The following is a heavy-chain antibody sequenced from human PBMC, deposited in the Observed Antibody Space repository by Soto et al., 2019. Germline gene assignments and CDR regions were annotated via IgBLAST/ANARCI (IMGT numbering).Heavy chain of an antibody. Sequence: GGSLRLSCAASGFTFSSYSMNWVRQAPGKGLEWVSYISSSSSTIYYADSVKGRFTISRDNAKNSLYLQMNSLRDEDTAVYYCARDHDYYDSSGYYGYWGQGTLVTVSS. CDR1: GFTFSSYS. CDR3: ARDHDYYDSSGYYGY. V-gene: IGHV3-48*02. CDR2: ISSSSSTI. J-gene: IGHJ4*02. D-gene: IGHD3-22*01.